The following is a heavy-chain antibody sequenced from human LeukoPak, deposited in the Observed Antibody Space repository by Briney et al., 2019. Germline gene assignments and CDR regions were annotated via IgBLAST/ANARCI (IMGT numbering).Heavy chain of an antibody. Sequence: ASVKVSCKASGYTFTSYGISWVRQAPGQGLEWMGWISAYNGNTNYAQKLQGRVTMTTDTSTSTAYMELRSLRSDDTAVYYCARDGYGSGSSNWFDPWGQGTLVTVSS. J-gene: IGHJ5*02. D-gene: IGHD3-10*01. CDR2: ISAYNGNT. CDR3: ARDGYGSGSSNWFDP. CDR1: GYTFTSYG. V-gene: IGHV1-18*01.